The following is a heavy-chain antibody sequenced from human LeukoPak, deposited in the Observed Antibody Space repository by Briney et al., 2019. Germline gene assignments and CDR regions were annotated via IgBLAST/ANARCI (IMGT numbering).Heavy chain of an antibody. CDR2: IWYDGSNK. CDR3: ARFYGSGSYYPTYGMDV. D-gene: IGHD3-10*01. V-gene: IGHV3-33*01. J-gene: IGHJ6*04. CDR1: GFTSSSYG. Sequence: GRSLRLSCAASGFTSSSYGMHWVRQAPGKGLEWVAVIWYDGSNKYYADSVKGRFTISRDNSKNTLYLQMNSLRAEDTAVYYCARFYGSGSYYPTYGMDVWGKGTTVTVSS.